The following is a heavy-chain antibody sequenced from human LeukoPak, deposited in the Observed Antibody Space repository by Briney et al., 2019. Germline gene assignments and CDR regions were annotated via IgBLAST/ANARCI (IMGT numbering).Heavy chain of an antibody. CDR1: GGSISSYY. Sequence: SETLSLTCTVSGGSISSYYWSWIRQPPGKGLEWIGYIYYSGSTNYNPSLKSRVTISVDTSKNQFSLKLSSVTAADTAVYYCARVPLFYDILTGYYSNWFDPGAREPWSPSPQ. V-gene: IGHV4-59*01. J-gene: IGHJ5*02. CDR3: ARVPLFYDILTGYYSNWFDP. D-gene: IGHD3-9*01. CDR2: IYYSGST.